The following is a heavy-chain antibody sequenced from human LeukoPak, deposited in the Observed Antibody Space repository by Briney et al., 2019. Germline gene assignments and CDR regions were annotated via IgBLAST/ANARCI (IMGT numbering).Heavy chain of an antibody. CDR1: GDSISNSAYY. J-gene: IGHJ4*02. CDR2: IYFSGKT. Sequence: SETLSLTCTVSGDSISNSAYYWGWIRQPPGKGLEWIGTIYFSGKTYYNPSLKSRVTMSVDTSKNQFSLKLSSVTAADTAVYYCASSENCGGDCYPGYYFDYWGQGTLVTVSS. CDR3: ASSENCGGDCYPGYYFDY. D-gene: IGHD2-21*02. V-gene: IGHV4-39*01.